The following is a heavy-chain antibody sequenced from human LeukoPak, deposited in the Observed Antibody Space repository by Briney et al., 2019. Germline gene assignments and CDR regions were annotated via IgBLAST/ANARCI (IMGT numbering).Heavy chain of an antibody. J-gene: IGHJ4*02. D-gene: IGHD6-25*01. Sequence: PGGSLRLSCAASGFTFSSYSMNWVRQAPGKGLEWVSSISSSSSYIYYADSVKGRFTISRDNAKNSLYLQMNSLRAEDTAVYYCAREAGYSTGVGGPDYWGQGTLVTVSS. CDR1: GFTFSSYS. CDR2: ISSSSSYI. CDR3: AREAGYSTGVGGPDY. V-gene: IGHV3-21*01.